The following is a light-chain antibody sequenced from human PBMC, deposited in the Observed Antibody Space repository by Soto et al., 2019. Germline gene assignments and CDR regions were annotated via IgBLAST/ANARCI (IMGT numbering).Light chain of an antibody. CDR2: AAS. Sequence: DIQMTQSPSSLSASVGDRVTITCRASQSISSYLTWYQQKPGKAPKLLFYAASSLQSGVPSGFSGSRSATDFTLTISILQPQEFATYYCQQSYSTRVFGPGNKVDVK. J-gene: IGKJ3*01. CDR3: QQSYSTRV. V-gene: IGKV1-39*01. CDR1: QSISSY.